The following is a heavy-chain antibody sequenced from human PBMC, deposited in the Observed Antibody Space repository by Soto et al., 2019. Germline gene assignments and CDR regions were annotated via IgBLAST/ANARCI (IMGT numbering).Heavy chain of an antibody. D-gene: IGHD3-10*01. CDR1: CVSVSNNTC. Sequence: PSDTLSLTCAVSCVSVSNNTCLSFVRQPPGKGLEWIGEIYHSGSTNYNPSLNNRVTLSLDMSRNHFSLKLKSVTAEDTAVYYCASLSRFYADYWGQGTLVTVSS. V-gene: IGHV4-4*02. CDR2: IYHSGST. J-gene: IGHJ4*02. CDR3: ASLSRFYADY.